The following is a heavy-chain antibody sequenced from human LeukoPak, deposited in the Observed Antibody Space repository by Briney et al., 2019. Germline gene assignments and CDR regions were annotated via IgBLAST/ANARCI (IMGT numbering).Heavy chain of an antibody. CDR2: KNHSGST. CDR3: ATRGSYRTPQSRSPVDY. V-gene: IGHV4-34*01. CDR1: GGAFSGFY. J-gene: IGHJ4*02. D-gene: IGHD3-16*02. Sequence: SETPSPPCPVYGGAFSGFYWSWDRPPPREGVGWVWGKNHSGSTNYNPSLKSRVTISVDTSKNQFSLKLSSVTAADTAVYYCATRGSYRTPQSRSPVDYWGQGTLVTVSS.